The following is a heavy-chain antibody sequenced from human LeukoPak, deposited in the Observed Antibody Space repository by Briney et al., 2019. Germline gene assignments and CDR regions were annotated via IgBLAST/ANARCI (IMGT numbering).Heavy chain of an antibody. CDR3: AITMVRGVRGMDV. V-gene: IGHV3-23*01. CDR2: ISGSGGST. Sequence: PGGSLRLSCAASGFTFSSYAMSWVRQAPGEGLEWVSAISGSGGSTYYADSVKGRFTISRDNSKNTLYLQMNSLRAEDTAVYYCAITMVRGVRGMDVWGKGTTVTVSS. J-gene: IGHJ6*04. CDR1: GFTFSSYA. D-gene: IGHD3-10*01.